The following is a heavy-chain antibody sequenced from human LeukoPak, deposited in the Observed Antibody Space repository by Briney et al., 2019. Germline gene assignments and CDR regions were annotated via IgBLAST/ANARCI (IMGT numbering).Heavy chain of an antibody. CDR1: GFTFSSYA. J-gene: IGHJ4*02. D-gene: IGHD6-13*01. CDR2: ISGSGGST. Sequence: SGGSLRLSCAASGFTFSSYAMSWVRQAPGKGPEWVSAISGSGGSTYYADSVKGRFTISRDNSKNTLYLQMNSLRAEDTAVYYCAKGTGYSSSWPLFYFDYWGQGTLVTVSS. CDR3: AKGTGYSSSWPLFYFDY. V-gene: IGHV3-23*01.